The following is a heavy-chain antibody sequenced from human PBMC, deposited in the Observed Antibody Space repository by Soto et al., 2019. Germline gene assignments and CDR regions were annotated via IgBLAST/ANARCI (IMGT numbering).Heavy chain of an antibody. CDR3: AKDRGSSAQGRGNWFDP. CDR2: ISGSGGST. Sequence: EVQLLESGGGLIQPGGSLRLSCGASGLTFSTYAMTWVRQAPGKGLEWVSGISGSGGSTDYADSVKGRFTISRDNSKNTLYLQMNSLRAEDTAVYFCAKDRGSSAQGRGNWFDPWGQGTLVTVSS. V-gene: IGHV3-23*01. CDR1: GLTFSTYA. J-gene: IGHJ5*02. D-gene: IGHD2-2*01.